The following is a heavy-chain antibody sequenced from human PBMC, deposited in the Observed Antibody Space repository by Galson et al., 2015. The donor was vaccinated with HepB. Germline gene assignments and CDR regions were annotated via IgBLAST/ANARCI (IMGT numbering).Heavy chain of an antibody. CDR3: ARGFVPLIKAMVRGVNDAFDI. J-gene: IGHJ3*02. D-gene: IGHD3-10*01. CDR2: IIPILGIA. V-gene: IGHV1-69*04. CDR1: GGTFSSYA. Sequence: SVKVSCKASGGTFSSYAISWVRQAPGQGLEWMGRIIPILGIANYAQKFQGRVTITADKSTSTVYMELSSLRSEDTAVYYCARGFVPLIKAMVRGVNDAFDIWGQGTMVTVSS.